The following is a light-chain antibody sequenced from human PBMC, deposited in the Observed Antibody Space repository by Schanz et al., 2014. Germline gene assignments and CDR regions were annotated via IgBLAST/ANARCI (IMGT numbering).Light chain of an antibody. J-gene: IGLJ3*02. V-gene: IGLV2-8*01. CDR2: DVT. Sequence: QSALTQPPSASGSPGQSVTISCTGTSSDVGAYNYVSWYQQHPGKAPKLIISDVTRRPSGVPDRFSGSKSDNTASLTVSGLQVDDEADYYCSSFAGSAGWVFGGGTKLTVL. CDR3: SSFAGSAGWV. CDR1: SSDVGAYNY.